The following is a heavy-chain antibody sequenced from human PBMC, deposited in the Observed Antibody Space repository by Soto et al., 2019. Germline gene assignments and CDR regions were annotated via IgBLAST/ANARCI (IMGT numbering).Heavy chain of an antibody. V-gene: IGHV3-53*01. CDR3: ARDRQFDY. CDR1: GFTVSSNY. Sequence: VWSLRLSCASSGFTVSSNYMSWVREAPGKGLEWVSVIYSDGSTYYADSVKGRFTISRDISKNTLYLQMNSLRAEDTAVYYCARDRQFDYWGQGTLVTVSS. J-gene: IGHJ4*02. CDR2: IYSDGST. D-gene: IGHD6-6*01.